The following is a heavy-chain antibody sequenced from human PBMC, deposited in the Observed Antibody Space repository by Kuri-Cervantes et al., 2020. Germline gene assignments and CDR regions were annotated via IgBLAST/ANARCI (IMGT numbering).Heavy chain of an antibody. D-gene: IGHD2-15*01. Sequence: LSLTCAASGFTFSSHGMHWVRQAPGKGLEWVAVIWYDGSNKYYADSVKGRFTISRDNSKNTLYLQMNSLRAEDTAVYYCARDRMGYYYYGMDVWGQGTTVTVSS. CDR3: ARDRMGYYYYGMDV. CDR1: GFTFSSHG. V-gene: IGHV3-33*01. CDR2: IWYDGSNK. J-gene: IGHJ6*02.